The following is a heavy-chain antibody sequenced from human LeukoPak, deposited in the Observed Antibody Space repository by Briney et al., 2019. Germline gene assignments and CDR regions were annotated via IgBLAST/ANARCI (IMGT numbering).Heavy chain of an antibody. V-gene: IGHV3-23*01. CDR3: AKGSYYDSSGSFYFDY. CDR2: ISGSGDNT. Sequence: GGSLRLSCAASGFTFSSYAMSWVRQAPGKGLEWVSGISGSGDNTYYADSVKGRFTISRDNSKNRLYVQVNSLGTEDTAAYYCAKGSYYDSSGSFYFDYWGQGTLVTVSS. CDR1: GFTFSSYA. D-gene: IGHD3-22*01. J-gene: IGHJ4*02.